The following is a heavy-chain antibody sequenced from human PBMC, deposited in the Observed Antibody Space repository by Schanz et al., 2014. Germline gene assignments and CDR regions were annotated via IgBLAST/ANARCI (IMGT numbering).Heavy chain of an antibody. CDR3: AATTILAD. D-gene: IGHD3-3*01. V-gene: IGHV3-23*04. Sequence: EVQVVESGGGLVQPGGSLRLSCEASGFTLTSYALTWVRQAPGKGLEWVAGISGSGGRTDYADSVKGRFTISRDKAKSSLYLQMNSLRDGDTAVYYCAATTILADWGQGALVTVSS. CDR1: GFTLTSYA. CDR2: ISGSGGRT. J-gene: IGHJ1*01.